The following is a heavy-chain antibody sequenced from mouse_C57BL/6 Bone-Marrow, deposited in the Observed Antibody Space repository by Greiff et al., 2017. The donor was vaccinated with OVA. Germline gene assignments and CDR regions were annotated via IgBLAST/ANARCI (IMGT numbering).Heavy chain of an antibody. CDR1: GYTFTSYG. Sequence: QVQLQQSGAELARPGASVKLSCKASGYTFTSYGISWVKQRTGQGLEWIGEIYPRSGNTYYNEKFKGKATLTADKSSSTAYMELRSLTSEDSVVYFCARGPYYYGREGYYFDYWGQGTTLTVSS. J-gene: IGHJ2*01. CDR3: ARGPYYYGREGYYFDY. V-gene: IGHV1-81*01. D-gene: IGHD1-1*01. CDR2: IYPRSGNT.